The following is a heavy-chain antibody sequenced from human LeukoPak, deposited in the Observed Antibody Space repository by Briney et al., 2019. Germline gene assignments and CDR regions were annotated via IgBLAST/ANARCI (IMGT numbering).Heavy chain of an antibody. D-gene: IGHD6-6*01. CDR2: IYPGDSDT. Sequence: ASVKVSCKAAGYTFTSYWIGWVRQMPGKGLEWMGIIYPGDSDTRYSPSFQGQVTISADKSISTAYLQWSSLKASDTAMYYCATARPAYSSSSFDYWGQGTLVTVSS. J-gene: IGHJ4*02. V-gene: IGHV5-51*01. CDR1: GYTFTSYW. CDR3: ATARPAYSSSSFDY.